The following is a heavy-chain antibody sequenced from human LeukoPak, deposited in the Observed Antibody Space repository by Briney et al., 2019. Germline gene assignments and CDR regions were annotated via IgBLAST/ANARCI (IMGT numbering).Heavy chain of an antibody. CDR2: IYYSGNT. Sequence: SETLSLTCTVSGGSIRGYYWSWIRQPPGKGLEWIGYIYYSGNTNYNPSLKSRVTISVDTSKNQFSLKLISVTAADTAVYYCARDSGTTGEVKFDPWGQGMLVTVSS. J-gene: IGHJ5*02. V-gene: IGHV4-59*12. CDR1: GGSIRGYY. D-gene: IGHD3-10*01. CDR3: ARDSGTTGEVKFDP.